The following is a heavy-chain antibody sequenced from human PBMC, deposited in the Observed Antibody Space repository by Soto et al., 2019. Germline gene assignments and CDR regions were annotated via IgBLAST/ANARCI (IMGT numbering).Heavy chain of an antibody. V-gene: IGHV3-23*01. CDR1: GFTFSSYA. D-gene: IGHD4-17*01. CDR2: ISGSGGST. CDR3: AKGRGDYGGGFDY. J-gene: IGHJ4*02. Sequence: GGSLRLSCAASGFTFSSYAMSWVRQAPGKGLEWVSAISGSGGSTYYADSVKGRFTISRDNSKNTLCLQMNSLRAEDTAVYYCAKGRGDYGGGFDYWGQGTLVTVSS.